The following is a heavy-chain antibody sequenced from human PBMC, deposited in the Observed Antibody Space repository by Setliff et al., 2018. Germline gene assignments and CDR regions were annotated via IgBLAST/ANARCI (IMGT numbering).Heavy chain of an antibody. V-gene: IGHV4-39*07. CDR2: IYYSGST. CDR3: ASTDYDILTGYYPYGMDV. J-gene: IGHJ6*02. CDR1: GGSISSGDYY. Sequence: SETLSLTCTVSGGSISSGDYYWSWIRQPPGKGLEWIGSIYYSGSTYYNPSLKIRVTISVDTSKNQFSLKLSSVTAADTAVYYCASTDYDILTGYYPYGMDVWGQGTTVTVSS. D-gene: IGHD3-9*01.